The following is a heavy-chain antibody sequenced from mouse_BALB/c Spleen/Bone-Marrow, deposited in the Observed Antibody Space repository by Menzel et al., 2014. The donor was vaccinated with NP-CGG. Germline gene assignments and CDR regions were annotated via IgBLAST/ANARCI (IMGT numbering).Heavy chain of an antibody. J-gene: IGHJ4*01. CDR2: ILPGSGGT. CDR3: AGSMDY. Sequence: VQVVESGAELMKPGASVKISCKATGYTFXSYWIEWVKQRPGHGLEWIGEILPGSGGTNYNEKFKGKATFTADTSSNTAYMQLNSLTSEDSAVYYCAGSMDYWGQGTSVTVSS. V-gene: IGHV1-9*01. CDR1: GYTFXSYW.